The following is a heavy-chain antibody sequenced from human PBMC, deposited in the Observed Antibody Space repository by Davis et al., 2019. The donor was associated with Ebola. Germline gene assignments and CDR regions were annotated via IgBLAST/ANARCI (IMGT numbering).Heavy chain of an antibody. Sequence: GESLKISCLASGFTFSSYAMHWVRQAPGKGLEWVAALSSDGSEKYHADSVKGRFTISRDNSKNMLFLEMNGLRTGDTAVYYCAKKNENYDYWRGSYTGGWFDPWGQGTLVSVSS. D-gene: IGHD3/OR15-3a*01. CDR2: LSSDGSEK. V-gene: IGHV3-30*18. CDR1: GFTFSSYA. J-gene: IGHJ5*02. CDR3: AKKNENYDYWRGSYTGGWFDP.